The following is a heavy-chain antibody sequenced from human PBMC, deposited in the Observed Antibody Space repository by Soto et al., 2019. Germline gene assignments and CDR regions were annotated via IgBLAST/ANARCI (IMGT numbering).Heavy chain of an antibody. J-gene: IGHJ4*02. CDR1: GVSIDSSRYY. D-gene: IGHD3-22*01. V-gene: IGHV4-39*01. Sequence: QLQVQESGPGLVKPSETLSLTCTVSGVSIDSSRYYWGWIRQPPGKGLEWIGNIHYSGTTHYNPSLKSRVIISVNTSKNQFSLRLNSVTAADTAVYYCARPYESGGFYYGFDYWGQGTPVTVFS. CDR3: ARPYESGGFYYGFDY. CDR2: IHYSGTT.